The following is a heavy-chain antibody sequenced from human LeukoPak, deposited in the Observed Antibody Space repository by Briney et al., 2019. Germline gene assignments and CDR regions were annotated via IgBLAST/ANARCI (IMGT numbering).Heavy chain of an antibody. V-gene: IGHV4-59*01. CDR3: ARSDPYYYDSSDYYYYYGMDV. CDR1: GGSISSYY. CDR2: IYYSGST. D-gene: IGHD3-22*01. J-gene: IGHJ6*02. Sequence: SETLSLTRTVSGGSISSYYWSWIRQPPGKGLEWIGYIYYSGSTNYNPSLKSRVTMSVDTSKNRFSLKLNSVTAADTAVYYCARSDPYYYDSSDYYYYYGMDVWGQGTTVTVSS.